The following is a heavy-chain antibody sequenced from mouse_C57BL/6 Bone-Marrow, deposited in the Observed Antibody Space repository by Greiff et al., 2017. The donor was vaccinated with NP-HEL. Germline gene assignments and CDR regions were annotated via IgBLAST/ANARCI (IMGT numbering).Heavy chain of an antibody. CDR3: ARRGRLRAMDY. J-gene: IGHJ4*01. D-gene: IGHD1-1*01. CDR1: GYTFTDYN. CDR2: INPNNGGT. V-gene: IGHV1-18*01. Sequence: VQLKQSGPELVKPGASVKIPCKASGYTFTDYNMDWVKQSHGKSLEWIGDINPNNGGTIYNQKFKGKATLTVDKSSSTAYMELRSLTSEDTAVYYCARRGRLRAMDYWGQGTSVTVSS.